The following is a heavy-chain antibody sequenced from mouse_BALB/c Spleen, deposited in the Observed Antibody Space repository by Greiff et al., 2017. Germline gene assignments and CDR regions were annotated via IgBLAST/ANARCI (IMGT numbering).Heavy chain of an antibody. CDR2: IWGDGST. D-gene: IGHD2-3*01. V-gene: IGHV2-6-7*01. CDR3: ARGVYDGYYVGAMDY. Sequence: VKLMESGPGLVAPSQSLSITCTVSGFSLTGYGVNWVRQPPGKGLEWLGMIWGDGSTDYNSALKSRLSISKDNSKSQVFLKMNSLQTDDTARYYCARGVYDGYYVGAMDYWGQGTSVTVSS. CDR1: GFSLTGYG. J-gene: IGHJ4*01.